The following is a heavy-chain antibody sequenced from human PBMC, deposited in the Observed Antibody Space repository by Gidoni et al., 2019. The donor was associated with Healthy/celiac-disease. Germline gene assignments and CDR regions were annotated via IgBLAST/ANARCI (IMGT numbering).Heavy chain of an antibody. Sequence: QVTLKESGPALVQPTQTLTLTCTFSGFSLSTSGMRVSWIRQPPGKALEWLARIDWDDDKFYSTSLKTRLTISKDTSKNQVVLTMTNMDPVDTATYYCARISGSWGAFDIWGQGTMVTVSS. CDR1: GFSLSTSGMR. CDR2: IDWDDDK. D-gene: IGHD3-10*01. V-gene: IGHV2-70*04. CDR3: ARISGSWGAFDI. J-gene: IGHJ3*02.